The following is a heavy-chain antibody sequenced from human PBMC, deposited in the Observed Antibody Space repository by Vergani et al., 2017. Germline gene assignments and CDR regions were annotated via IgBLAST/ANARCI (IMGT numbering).Heavy chain of an antibody. CDR3: AKGETSSSSLYYYYYMDV. D-gene: IGHD6-6*01. CDR1: GFTFSDYY. Sequence: VQLLESGGGLVQPGGSLRLSCAASGFTFSDYYMSWIRQAPGKGLEWVSYISSSGSTIYYADSVKGRFTISRDNAKNSLYLQMNSLRAEDTALYYCAKGETSSSSLYYYYYMDVWGKGTTVTVSS. J-gene: IGHJ6*03. V-gene: IGHV3-11*01. CDR2: ISSSGSTI.